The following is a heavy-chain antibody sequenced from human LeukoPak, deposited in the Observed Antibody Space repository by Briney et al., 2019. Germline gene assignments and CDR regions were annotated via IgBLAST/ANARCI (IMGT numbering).Heavy chain of an antibody. J-gene: IGHJ2*01. D-gene: IGHD2-15*01. CDR2: IGTAGDT. V-gene: IGHV3-13*01. CDR3: ARGCSGGSCPSWYFDL. Sequence: GGSLRLFCAASGFTFSSYDMHWVRQATGKGLEWVSAIGTAGDTYYPGSVKGRFTISRENAKNSLYLQMNSLRAGDTAVYYCARGCSGGSCPSWYFDLWGRGTLVTVSS. CDR1: GFTFSSYD.